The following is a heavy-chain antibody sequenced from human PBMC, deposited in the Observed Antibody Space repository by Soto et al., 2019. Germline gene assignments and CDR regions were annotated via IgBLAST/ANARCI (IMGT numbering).Heavy chain of an antibody. CDR3: ARSFIKIFGVDPWFDP. D-gene: IGHD3-3*01. CDR1: GGYFSGYY. V-gene: IGHV4-34*01. J-gene: IGHJ5*02. Sequence: PSEPLSLTCAVYGGYFSGYYWSWIRQPPGKGLEWIGEINHSGSTNYNPSLKSRVTISVDTSKNQFSLKLSSVTAADTAVYYCARSFIKIFGVDPWFDPCGQGTLVTVSS. CDR2: INHSGST.